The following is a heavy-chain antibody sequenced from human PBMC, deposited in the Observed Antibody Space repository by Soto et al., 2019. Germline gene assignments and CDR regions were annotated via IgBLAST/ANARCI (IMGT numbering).Heavy chain of an antibody. CDR3: ARDASSSYYFDY. J-gene: IGHJ4*02. CDR1: GGSISSGGYY. V-gene: IGHV4-31*01. D-gene: IGHD6-6*01. Sequence: PSETLSLTCTVSGGSISSGGYYWSWIRQHPGKGLEWIGYIYYSGSTYYNPSLKSQVTISVDTSKNQFSLKLSSVTAADTAVYYCARDASSSYYFDYWGQGTLVTVSS. CDR2: IYYSGST.